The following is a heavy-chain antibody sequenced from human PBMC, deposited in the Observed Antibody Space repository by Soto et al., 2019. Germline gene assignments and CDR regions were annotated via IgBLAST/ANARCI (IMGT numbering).Heavy chain of an antibody. D-gene: IGHD3-9*01. Sequence: QVQLVQSGAEVRKPGSSVKVSCKASGGTFGTHGITWVRQAPGQGLEWMGKIIPFFATPNYAQRFQGRVTITADEFPKTDTSSMELSGLTFDDTAGYYFARENRGLTGYQSLDLWGQGTTVIVSS. J-gene: IGHJ6*02. CDR1: GGTFGTHG. CDR3: ARENRGLTGYQSLDL. V-gene: IGHV1-69*18. CDR2: IIPFFATP.